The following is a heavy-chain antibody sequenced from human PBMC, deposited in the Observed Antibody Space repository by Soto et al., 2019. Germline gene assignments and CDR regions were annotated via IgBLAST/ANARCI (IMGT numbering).Heavy chain of an antibody. Sequence: SETLSLTCTVSGGSISSYYWSWIRQPPGKGLEWIGYIYYSGSTNYNPSLKSRVTISVDTSKNQFSLKLSSVTAADTAVYYCARDLAYYYDSSGYFRWFDPWGQGTLVTVSS. J-gene: IGHJ5*02. D-gene: IGHD3-22*01. CDR1: GGSISSYY. CDR3: ARDLAYYYDSSGYFRWFDP. V-gene: IGHV4-59*01. CDR2: IYYSGST.